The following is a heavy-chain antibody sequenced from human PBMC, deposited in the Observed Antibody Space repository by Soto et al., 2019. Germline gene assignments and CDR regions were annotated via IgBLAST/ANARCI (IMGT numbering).Heavy chain of an antibody. CDR3: AKAITIFGVVGRWSPDY. Sequence: QVQLVESGGGVVQPGRSLRLSCAASGFTFSSYGMHWVRQAPGKGLEWVAVISYDGSNKYYADSVKGRFTISRDNSKNTLYLQMNSLRAEDTAVYYCAKAITIFGVVGRWSPDYWGQGTLVTVSS. CDR1: GFTFSSYG. J-gene: IGHJ4*02. CDR2: ISYDGSNK. V-gene: IGHV3-30*18. D-gene: IGHD3-3*01.